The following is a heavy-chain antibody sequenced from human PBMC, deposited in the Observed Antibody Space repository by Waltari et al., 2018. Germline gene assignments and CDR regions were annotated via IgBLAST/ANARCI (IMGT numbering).Heavy chain of an antibody. CDR1: GFTFSSHA. CDR3: AKDIGGVIVTDAFDI. CDR2: MSGSGGST. Sequence: EVQLLESGGGLVQPGGSLRLSCAASGFTFSSHAMSWVRQAPGKGLEWVSAMSGSGGSTYYADSVKGRFTISRDNSKNTLYLQMNSLRAEDTAVYYCAKDIGGVIVTDAFDIWGQGTMVTVSS. D-gene: IGHD3-16*02. J-gene: IGHJ3*02. V-gene: IGHV3-23*01.